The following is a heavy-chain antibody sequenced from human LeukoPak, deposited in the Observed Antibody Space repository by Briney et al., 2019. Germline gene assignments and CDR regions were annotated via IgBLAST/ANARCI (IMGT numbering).Heavy chain of an antibody. D-gene: IGHD4-17*01. Sequence: SDTLSVTCSASGYSISTSYLSWIRQPPGKGLEWIGYIHYSGDTNYNPSHRSRVTMSANTSKNQFSLTLSSVTAAEAAVYYCRRGTVTTANFDCWGQGNLVTVSA. J-gene: IGHJ4*02. CDR3: RRGTVTTANFDC. CDR2: IHYSGDT. CDR1: GYSISTSY. V-gene: IGHV4-59*07.